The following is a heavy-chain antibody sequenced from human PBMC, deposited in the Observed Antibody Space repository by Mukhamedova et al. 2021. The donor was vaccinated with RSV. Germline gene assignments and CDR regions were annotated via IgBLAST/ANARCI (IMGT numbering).Heavy chain of an antibody. V-gene: IGHV1-2*02. D-gene: IGHD3-3*01. CDR3: ARVRGEWLLFFDY. J-gene: IGHJ4*02. Sequence: YMHWVRQAPGQGLEWMGWINPNSGGTNYAQKFQGRVTMTRDTSISTAYMELSRLRSDDTAVYYCARVRGEWLLFFDYWGQGTLV. CDR2: INPNSGGT. CDR1: Y.